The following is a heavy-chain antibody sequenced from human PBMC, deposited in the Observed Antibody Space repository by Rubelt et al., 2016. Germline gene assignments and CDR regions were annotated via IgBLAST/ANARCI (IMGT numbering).Heavy chain of an antibody. V-gene: IGHV4-39*01. CDR2: INHSGST. D-gene: IGHD5-18*01. J-gene: IGHJ4*02. CDR3: AGHSYGLFDY. Sequence: QLQLQESGPGLVKPSETLSLTCTVSGGSISSSSYYWGWIRQPPGKGLEWIGEINHSGSTNYNPSLKSRVTISVDTSKNQVSLKLSSVTAADTAVYYCAGHSYGLFDYWGQGTLVTVSS. CDR1: GGSISSSSYY.